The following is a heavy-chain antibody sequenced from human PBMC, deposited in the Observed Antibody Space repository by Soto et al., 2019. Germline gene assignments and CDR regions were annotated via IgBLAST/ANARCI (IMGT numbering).Heavy chain of an antibody. Sequence: QTGGSLRLSCAASGFTFSDHYMDWVRQAPGKGLQWVGRTRNKANSYTTEYAASVRGRFTISRDDSKNSLFLQMNSLKTEDTAVYYCTRVSGGGSYYFDYWGQGTLVTVSS. V-gene: IGHV3-72*01. CDR3: TRVSGGGSYYFDY. D-gene: IGHD1-26*01. CDR2: TRNKANSYTT. CDR1: GFTFSDHY. J-gene: IGHJ4*02.